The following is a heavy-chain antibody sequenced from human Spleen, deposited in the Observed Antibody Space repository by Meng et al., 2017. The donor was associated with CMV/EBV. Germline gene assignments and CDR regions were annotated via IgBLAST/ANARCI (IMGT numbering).Heavy chain of an antibody. J-gene: IGHJ5*02. CDR3: AREQDHYSDTSDYYNWFDP. Sequence: FTGYYMHWVRQAPRQGLEWMGWINPDSGGTSYAQKFQSRVTMTRNTSISTAYMELSRLRSDDTALYYCAREQDHYSDTSDYYNWFDPWGQGTLVTVSS. V-gene: IGHV1-2*02. CDR1: FTGYY. CDR2: INPDSGGT. D-gene: IGHD3-22*01.